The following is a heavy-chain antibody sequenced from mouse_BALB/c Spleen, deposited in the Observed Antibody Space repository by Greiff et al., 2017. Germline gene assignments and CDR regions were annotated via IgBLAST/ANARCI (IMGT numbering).Heavy chain of an antibody. CDR1: GYSFTGYN. CDR2: IDPYYGGT. J-gene: IGHJ3*01. Sequence: EVHLVESGPELAKPGASVKISCKASGYSFTGYNMNWVKQSNGKSLEWIGNIDPYYGGTSYNQKFKGKATLTVDKSSSTAYMQLKSLTSEDSAVYYCATDGYYSWFAYWGQGTLVTVSA. V-gene: IGHV1-39*01. D-gene: IGHD2-3*01. CDR3: ATDGYYSWFAY.